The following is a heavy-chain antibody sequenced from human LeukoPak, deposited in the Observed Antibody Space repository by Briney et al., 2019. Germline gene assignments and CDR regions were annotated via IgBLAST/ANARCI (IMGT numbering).Heavy chain of an antibody. V-gene: IGHV1-8*01. CDR1: GYPFNNYD. J-gene: IGHJ4*02. D-gene: IGHD6-19*01. CDR3: ARGIAVAGNDY. Sequence: GASVKVSCKASGYPFNNYDINWVRQATGQGLEWMGWMNPHSGKTAYAQNFQGRVTMTRDTSISTAYMELSSLRSEDTAVYYCARGIAVAGNDYWGQGTLVTVSS. CDR2: MNPHSGKT.